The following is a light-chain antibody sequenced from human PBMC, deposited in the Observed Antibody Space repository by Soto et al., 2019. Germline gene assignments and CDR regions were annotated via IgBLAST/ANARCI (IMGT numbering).Light chain of an antibody. V-gene: IGLV2-14*01. CDR3: SSYTGSNTCV. CDR2: EVS. J-gene: IGLJ3*02. Sequence: QSALTQPASVSGSPGQSITISCTGTSSDVGGYNFVSWYQQHPGKAPKLMIYEVSNRPSGVSNRFSGSKSGNTASLTISGLQAEDEADYYCSSYTGSNTCVFGGGTKVTVL. CDR1: SSDVGGYNF.